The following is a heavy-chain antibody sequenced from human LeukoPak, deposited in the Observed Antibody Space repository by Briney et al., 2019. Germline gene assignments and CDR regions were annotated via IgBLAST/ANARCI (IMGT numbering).Heavy chain of an antibody. V-gene: IGHV1-24*01. Sequence: ASVKVSCKVSGYTLTELSMHWVRQAPGKGLEWMGGFDPEDGETVYAQKFQGRLTMTEDTSTDTAYMELSSLRSDDTAVYYCAKAGFGYCSGGSCYNNWFDPWGQGTLVTASS. CDR3: AKAGFGYCSGGSCYNNWFDP. D-gene: IGHD2-15*01. CDR2: FDPEDGET. J-gene: IGHJ5*02. CDR1: GYTLTELS.